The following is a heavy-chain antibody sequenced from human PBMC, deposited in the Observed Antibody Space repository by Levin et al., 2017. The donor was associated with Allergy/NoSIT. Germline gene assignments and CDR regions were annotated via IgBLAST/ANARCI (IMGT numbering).Heavy chain of an antibody. CDR3: ARQLGNFWSGYNYFDC. CDR1: GFTFSSYE. J-gene: IGHJ4*02. V-gene: IGHV3-48*03. D-gene: IGHD3-3*01. Sequence: GGSLRLSCAASGFTFSSYEMNWVRQAPGKGLEWVSYISSSGSTIYYADSVKGRFTISRDNAKNSLYLQMNSLRAEDTAVYYCARQLGNFWSGYNYFDCWGQGTLVTVSS. CDR2: ISSSGSTI.